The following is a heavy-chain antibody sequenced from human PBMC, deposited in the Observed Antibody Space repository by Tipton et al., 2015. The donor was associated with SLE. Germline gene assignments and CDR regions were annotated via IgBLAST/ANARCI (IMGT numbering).Heavy chain of an antibody. J-gene: IGHJ3*02. Sequence: SLRLSCAAPGFTFSSFAMSWVRQAPGKGLEWVSTISGSGGATYYADSVKGRFTISRDNSKNTLYLQMNGLRAEDTAVYYCAKDVRPIAVVWDIWGQWAIVTFSS. D-gene: IGHD6-19*01. V-gene: IGHV3-23*01. CDR3: AKDVRPIAVVWDI. CDR2: ISGSGGAT. CDR1: GFTFSSFA.